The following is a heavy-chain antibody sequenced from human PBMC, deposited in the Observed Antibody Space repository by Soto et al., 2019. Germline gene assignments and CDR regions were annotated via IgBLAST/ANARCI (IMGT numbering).Heavy chain of an antibody. D-gene: IGHD3-3*01. J-gene: IGHJ6*02. Sequence: QMQLVQSGAEVKKPGASVKVSCKASGYTFTSYQMHWVRQAPGQGLEWMGIINPSGGMITYAPRFQGRVLMTRDTSTNTVYMELRSLRSEDTAVYYCARDGPPTTTGVGPSYTMDVWGQGTTVTVS. CDR3: ARDGPPTTTGVGPSYTMDV. CDR2: INPSGGMI. V-gene: IGHV1-46*01. CDR1: GYTFTSYQ.